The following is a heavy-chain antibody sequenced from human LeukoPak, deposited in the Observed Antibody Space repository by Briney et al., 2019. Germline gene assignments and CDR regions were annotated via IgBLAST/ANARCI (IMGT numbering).Heavy chain of an antibody. CDR1: GGSISSSSYY. Sequence: PSETLSLTCTVSGGSISSSSYYWGWIRQPPGKGLEWIGSIYYSGSTYYNPSLKSRVTISVDTSKNQFSLKLSSVTAADTAVYYCAKGWLVVVTPGGSAFDIWGQGTMVTVSS. CDR2: IYYSGST. V-gene: IGHV4-39*07. J-gene: IGHJ3*02. D-gene: IGHD3-22*01. CDR3: AKGWLVVVTPGGSAFDI.